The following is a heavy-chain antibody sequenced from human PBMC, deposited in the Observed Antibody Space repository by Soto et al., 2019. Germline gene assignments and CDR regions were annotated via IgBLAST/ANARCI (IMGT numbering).Heavy chain of an antibody. Sequence: SVKGSWKTSGGTYSIDAISWGRQAHGQGLEWMGGIIPIFGTANYAQKFQGRVTITADESTSTAYMELSSLRSEDTAVYYCARDQLVVPAAPSEYYYYYGMDVWGQGTTVTGS. V-gene: IGHV1-69*13. D-gene: IGHD2-2*01. J-gene: IGHJ6*02. CDR3: ARDQLVVPAAPSEYYYYYGMDV. CDR1: GGTYSIDA. CDR2: IIPIFGTA.